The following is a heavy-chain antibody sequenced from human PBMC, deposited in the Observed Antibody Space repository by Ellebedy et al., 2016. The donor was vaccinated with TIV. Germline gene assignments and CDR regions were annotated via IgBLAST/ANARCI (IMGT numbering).Heavy chain of an antibody. Sequence: ASVKVSXKASRYTFTGYYMHWVRQAPGQGLEWMGWINPNSGGTDYAQKFQGRVTMTTDTSISTAYMELSRLRSDDAAVYYCAREEGGDYWGQGTLVTVSS. CDR3: AREEGGDY. CDR1: RYTFTGYY. CDR2: INPNSGGT. J-gene: IGHJ4*02. V-gene: IGHV1-2*02. D-gene: IGHD3-16*01.